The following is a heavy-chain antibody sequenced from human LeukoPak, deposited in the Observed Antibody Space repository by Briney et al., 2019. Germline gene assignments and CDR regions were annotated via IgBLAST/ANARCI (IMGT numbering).Heavy chain of an antibody. D-gene: IGHD4-23*01. CDR2: ISYDGSNK. CDR1: GFTFSSYA. V-gene: IGHV3-30-3*01. CDR3: ASLGNWDAFDI. Sequence: GGSLRLSCAASGFTFSSYAMHWVRQAPGKGLEWVAVISYDGSNKYYADSVKGRFTISRDNSKNTLYLQMNSLRAEDTAVYYCASLGNWDAFDIWGQGTMVTVSS. J-gene: IGHJ3*02.